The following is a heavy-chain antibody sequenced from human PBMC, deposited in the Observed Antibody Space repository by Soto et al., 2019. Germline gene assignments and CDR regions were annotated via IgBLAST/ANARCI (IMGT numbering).Heavy chain of an antibody. CDR1: GFTFSSYW. CDR2: VKQDGSEK. CDR3: AKQKNPEWLRRANLDY. V-gene: IGHV3-7*03. J-gene: IGHJ4*02. D-gene: IGHD5-12*01. Sequence: SLRLSCAASGFTFSSYWMSWVRQAPGKGLEWVANVKQDGSEKYYVDSVKGRFTISRDNAKNTLYLQMNSLRAEDTAVYYCAKQKNPEWLRRANLDYWGQGTLVTVSS.